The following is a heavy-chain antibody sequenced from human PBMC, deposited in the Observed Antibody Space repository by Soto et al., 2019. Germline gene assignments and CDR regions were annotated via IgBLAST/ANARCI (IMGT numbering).Heavy chain of an antibody. CDR2: IIPIFGTA. V-gene: IGHV1-69*13. J-gene: IGHJ6*02. CDR3: ARAPVGATTNYYYDGMDV. Sequence: AVKVSCKAYGGNFSSYAISWVLQAPGQGLEWMGGIIPIFGTANYAQKFQGRVTITADESTSTAYMELSGLRSEDTAVYYRARAPVGATTNYYYDGMDVWGQGTTVTVSS. CDR1: GGNFSSYA. D-gene: IGHD1-26*01.